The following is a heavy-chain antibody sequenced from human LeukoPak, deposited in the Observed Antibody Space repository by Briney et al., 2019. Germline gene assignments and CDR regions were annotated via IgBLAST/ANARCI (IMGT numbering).Heavy chain of an antibody. CDR2: IKEDGSEQ. CDR3: ARDSFETDIDY. J-gene: IGHJ4*02. CDR1: GFTFRTYW. V-gene: IGHV3-7*01. Sequence: GGSLRLSCAVSGFTFRTYWMSWVRQAPGKGLEGVANIKEDGSEQYYVNSLKGRFTISRDNVKNSLYLQMNSLRVEDSAVYYCARDSFETDIDYWGQGTLVTVSS. D-gene: IGHD1-14*01.